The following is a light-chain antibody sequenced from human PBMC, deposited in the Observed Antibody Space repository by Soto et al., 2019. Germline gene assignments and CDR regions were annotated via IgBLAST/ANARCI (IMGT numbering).Light chain of an antibody. Sequence: QSALTQPASVSGSPGQSITISCTGTTSDVGSHNFVSWYQQLPGKAPKLLIYDVTNRPSGTSNRFSGSKSGNTASLTISGLQAEDEADYYCSYFTNSILVFGGGTKLTVL. CDR1: TSDVGSHNF. CDR2: DVT. J-gene: IGLJ3*02. CDR3: SYFTNSILV. V-gene: IGLV2-14*03.